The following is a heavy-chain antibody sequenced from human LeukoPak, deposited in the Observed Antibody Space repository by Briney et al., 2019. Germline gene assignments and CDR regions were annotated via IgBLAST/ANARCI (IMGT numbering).Heavy chain of an antibody. CDR1: GFDFTTYT. Sequence: GGSLRLSCAASGFDFTTYTMNWLRQAPGKALECVASISSGSKNIHYEHPVKGRFTISRDNGRKSLYLQMYSLRAEDTAVYYCVRVQIRNHNYYMDVWGKGTTVTVSS. CDR2: ISSGSKNI. V-gene: IGHV3-21*01. CDR3: VRVQIRNHNYYMDV. J-gene: IGHJ6*03. D-gene: IGHD1-14*01.